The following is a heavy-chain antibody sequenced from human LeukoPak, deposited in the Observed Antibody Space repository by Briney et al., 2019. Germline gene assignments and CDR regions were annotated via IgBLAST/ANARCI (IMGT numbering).Heavy chain of an antibody. Sequence: SETLSLTCAVYGGSFSGYYWTWIRQVPGKGLEWIGEVNHSGNSNHDPSLKSRLTVSVDTSKNQFSLRLTSVTAADTALYYCARRPWVGAADTWGQGTMVIVSS. J-gene: IGHJ3*01. CDR2: VNHSGNS. D-gene: IGHD1-26*01. CDR3: ARRPWVGAADT. V-gene: IGHV4-34*01. CDR1: GGSFSGYY.